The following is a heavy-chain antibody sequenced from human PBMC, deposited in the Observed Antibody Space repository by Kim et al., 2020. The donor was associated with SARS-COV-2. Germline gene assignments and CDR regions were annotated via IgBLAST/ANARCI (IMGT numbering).Heavy chain of an antibody. CDR1: GYSFTSYW. CDR3: ARQVEQQLGGYYYYGMDV. V-gene: IGHV5-51*01. J-gene: IGHJ6*02. D-gene: IGHD6-13*01. Sequence: GESLKISCKGSGYSFTSYWIGWVRQMPGKGLEWMGIIYPGDSDTRYSPSFQGQVTISADKSISTAYLQWSSLKASDTAMYYCARQVEQQLGGYYYYGMDVWGQGTTVTVSS. CDR2: IYPGDSDT.